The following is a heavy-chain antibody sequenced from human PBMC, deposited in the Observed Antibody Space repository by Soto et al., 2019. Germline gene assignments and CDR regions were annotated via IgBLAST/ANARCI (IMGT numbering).Heavy chain of an antibody. J-gene: IGHJ4*02. CDR1: GFTFSSYE. V-gene: IGHV3-48*03. CDR2: ISSSGSTI. Sequence: AGGSLRLSCAASGFTFSSYEMNWVRQAPGKGLEWVSYISSSGSTIYYADSVKGRFTISRDNAKNSLYLQMNSLRAEDTAVYYCARDSQLPSLSGSYNYWGQGTQVTVSS. CDR3: ARDSQLPSLSGSYNY. D-gene: IGHD1-26*01.